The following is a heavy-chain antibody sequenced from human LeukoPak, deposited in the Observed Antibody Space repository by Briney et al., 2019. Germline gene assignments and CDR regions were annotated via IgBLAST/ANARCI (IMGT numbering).Heavy chain of an antibody. CDR3: ARGGSYSFDY. Sequence: PGGSLRLSCAASGFTFSGYWMHWVRQDPGKGLVWVPRINSDGSSTSYADSVKGRFTISRDYAKNTLYLQMNSLRAEDTAVYYCARGGSYSFDYWGQRTLVTVSS. CDR1: GFTFSGYW. CDR2: INSDGSST. J-gene: IGHJ4*02. V-gene: IGHV3-74*01. D-gene: IGHD1-26*01.